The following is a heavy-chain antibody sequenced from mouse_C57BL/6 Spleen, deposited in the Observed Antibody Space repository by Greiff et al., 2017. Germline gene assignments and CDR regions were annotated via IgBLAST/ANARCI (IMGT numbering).Heavy chain of an antibody. V-gene: IGHV1-82*01. CDR2: IYPGDGDT. J-gene: IGHJ3*01. CDR1: GYAFSSSW. D-gene: IGHD2-1*01. Sequence: QVQLKQSGPELVKPGASVKLSCKASGYAFSSSWMNWVKQRPGKGLEWIGRIYPGDGDTNYNGKFKGKATLTADKSSSTAYMQLSSLTSEDSAVYFCARGAGNYPAFAYWGQGTLVTVSA. CDR3: ARGAGNYPAFAY.